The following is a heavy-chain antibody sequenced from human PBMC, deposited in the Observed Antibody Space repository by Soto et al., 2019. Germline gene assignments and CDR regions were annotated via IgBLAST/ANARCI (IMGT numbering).Heavy chain of an antibody. J-gene: IGHJ5*02. Sequence: GASVKVSCKASGGTFSSYAISWVRQAPGQGLEWMGGIIPIFGTANYAQKFQGRVTITADESTSTAYMELSSLRSEDTAVYYCASSRRPYCISTSCYEDWFDPWGQGTLVTVSS. CDR1: GGTFSSYA. V-gene: IGHV1-69*13. CDR3: ASSRRPYCISTSCYEDWFDP. D-gene: IGHD2-2*01. CDR2: IIPIFGTA.